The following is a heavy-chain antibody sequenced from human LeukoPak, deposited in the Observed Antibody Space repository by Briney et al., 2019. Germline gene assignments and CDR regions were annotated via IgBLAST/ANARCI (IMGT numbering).Heavy chain of an antibody. D-gene: IGHD6-6*01. Sequence: GASVTVSYTASGYTFTGYYIHWVRQAPGQGLEWMGWIDPNSGGTNYAQNVQGRVTMTGDPSISTAYMEVRGLRSDDTAVFYCARAPVYSSSAILDFFHYWGQGTLVTVSS. CDR3: ARAPVYSSSAILDFFHY. V-gene: IGHV1-2*02. CDR2: IDPNSGGT. CDR1: GYTFTGYY. J-gene: IGHJ4*02.